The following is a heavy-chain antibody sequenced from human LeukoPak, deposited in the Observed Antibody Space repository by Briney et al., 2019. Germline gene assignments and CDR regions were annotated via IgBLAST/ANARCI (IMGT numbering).Heavy chain of an antibody. V-gene: IGHV4-30-2*01. CDR1: GGSISSGGYY. Sequence: SETLSLTCAVSGGSISSGGYYWSWIRQPPGKGLEWIGYIYHSGSTYYNPSLKSRVTISVDRSKNQFSLKLSSVTAADTAVYYCAREGGFRDYWGQGTLVTVSS. CDR2: IYHSGST. D-gene: IGHD3-16*01. CDR3: AREGGFRDY. J-gene: IGHJ4*02.